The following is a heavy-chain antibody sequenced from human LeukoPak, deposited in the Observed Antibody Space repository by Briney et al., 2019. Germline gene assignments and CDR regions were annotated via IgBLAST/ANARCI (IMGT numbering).Heavy chain of an antibody. V-gene: IGHV4-59*01. Sequence: SETLSLTCTVSGGSISSYYWSWIRQPPGKGLEWIGYIYYSGSTNYNPSLTSRVTISVDRSKNQFSLKLSSVTAADTAVYYYARYYYDSTNWFDPWGQGTLVTVSS. CDR1: GGSISSYY. J-gene: IGHJ5*02. CDR2: IYYSGST. D-gene: IGHD3-22*01. CDR3: ARYYYDSTNWFDP.